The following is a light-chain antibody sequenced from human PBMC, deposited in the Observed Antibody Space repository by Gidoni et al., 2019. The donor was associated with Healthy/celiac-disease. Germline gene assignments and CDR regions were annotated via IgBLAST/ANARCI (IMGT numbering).Light chain of an antibody. CDR1: QSISSY. J-gene: IGKJ1*01. V-gene: IGKV1-39*01. Sequence: DIQMTQSPSSLSASVGDRVTITCRASQSISSYLNWYQQKPGKAPKLLIYAASSLQSGVPSRFSGSGSGTDGTLTISSLQPEDFATYYCQQSYSTPWTFGQXTKVEIK. CDR3: QQSYSTPWT. CDR2: AAS.